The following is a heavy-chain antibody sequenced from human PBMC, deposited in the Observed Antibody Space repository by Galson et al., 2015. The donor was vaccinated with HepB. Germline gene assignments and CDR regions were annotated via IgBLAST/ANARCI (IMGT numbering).Heavy chain of an antibody. D-gene: IGHD6-19*01. Sequence: SVKVSCKASGYTFTSYYMQWVRQAPGQGLECMGVINPSSGSTSYAQKLQGRVTMTRDTSTSTAYMELSSLRSEDTAVYYCATKLAGGYYYGMDVWGQGTTVTVSS. CDR3: ATKLAGGYYYGMDV. V-gene: IGHV1-46*04. CDR1: GYTFTSYY. CDR2: INPSSGST. J-gene: IGHJ6*02.